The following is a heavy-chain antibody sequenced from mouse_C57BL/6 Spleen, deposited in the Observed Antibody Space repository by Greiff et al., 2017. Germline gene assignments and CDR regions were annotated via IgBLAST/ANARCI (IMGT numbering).Heavy chain of an antibody. CDR3: ARDGAYYGRGYFEV. J-gene: IGHJ1*03. CDR2: FDSSDSYI. D-gene: IGHD1-1*01. CDR1: GYTFTSYW. Sequence: QVQLQQPGAELVMPGASVKLSCKASGYTFTSYWMHWVKQRPGHGLEWIGEFDSSDSYINYNQKFQGKSTLTVDQLSRTVYMQLGSLTSEDSAVYYCARDGAYYGRGYFEVWGTGTTVTVSS. V-gene: IGHV1-69*01.